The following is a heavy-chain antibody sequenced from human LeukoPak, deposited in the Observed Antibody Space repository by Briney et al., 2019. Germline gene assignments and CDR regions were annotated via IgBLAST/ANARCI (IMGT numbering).Heavy chain of an antibody. V-gene: IGHV3-23*01. D-gene: IGHD3-16*02. CDR1: GFTFSSYA. CDR3: ARQETYYDYVWGSYRPYYFDY. J-gene: IGHJ4*02. Sequence: GGSLRLSCAASGFTFSSYAMSWVRQAPGKGLEWVSAISGSGGSTYYADSVKGRFTISRDNSKNTLYLQMNSLRAEDTAVYYCARQETYYDYVWGSYRPYYFDYWGQGTLVTVSS. CDR2: ISGSGGST.